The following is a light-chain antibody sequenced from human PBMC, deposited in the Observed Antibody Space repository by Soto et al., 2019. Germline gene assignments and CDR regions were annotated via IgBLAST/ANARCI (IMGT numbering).Light chain of an antibody. CDR2: GAS. Sequence: DSVLTQSPGTLALSPGERATLSCRASQSVSSSYLAWYQQKPGQAPRLLISGASTRATGIPARFSGSVSGTDFTLTITRLEPEDFAVFYCQQYGSSEIIFGQGARPEVK. CDR1: QSVSSSY. V-gene: IGKV3-20*01. CDR3: QQYGSSEII. J-gene: IGKJ5*01.